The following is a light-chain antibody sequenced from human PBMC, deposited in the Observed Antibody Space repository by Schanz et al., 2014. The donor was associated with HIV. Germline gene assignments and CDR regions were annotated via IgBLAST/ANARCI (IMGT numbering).Light chain of an antibody. Sequence: QSVLTQPPSVSGAPGQRVTISCTGSSSNIGAGYDVHWYQQLPGTAPKLLIYDNTYRPSGVPDRFSGSKSGTSASLAITGLQAEDEADYFCQSYDRSLRVVVFGGGTKLTVL. J-gene: IGLJ2*01. CDR1: SSNIGAGYD. V-gene: IGLV1-40*01. CDR3: QSYDRSLRVVV. CDR2: DNT.